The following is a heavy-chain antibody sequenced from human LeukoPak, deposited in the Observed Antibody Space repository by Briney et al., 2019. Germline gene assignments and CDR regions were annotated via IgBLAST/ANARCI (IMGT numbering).Heavy chain of an antibody. CDR3: ARDFDDYGDYGFDP. V-gene: IGHV3-23*01. CDR1: GFTFSSYG. Sequence: GGSLRLSCAASGFTFSSYGMSWVRQAPGKGLEWVSAISGSGGSTYYADSVKGRFTISRDNSKNTLYLQMNSLRAEDTAVYYCARDFDDYGDYGFDPWGQGTLVTVSS. D-gene: IGHD4-17*01. J-gene: IGHJ5*02. CDR2: ISGSGGST.